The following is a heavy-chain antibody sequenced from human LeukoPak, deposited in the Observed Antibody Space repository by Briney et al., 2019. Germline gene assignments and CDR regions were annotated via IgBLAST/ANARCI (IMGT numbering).Heavy chain of an antibody. V-gene: IGHV3-30-3*01. J-gene: IGHJ4*02. CDR2: ISYDGSNK. D-gene: IGHD3-16*01. CDR1: GFTFSSYA. CDR3: ARDYEDRYFDY. Sequence: PGGPLRLSCAASGFTFSSYAMHWVRQAPGKGLEWVAVISYDGSNKYYADSVKGRFTISRDNSKNTLYLQMNSLRAEDTAVYYCARDYEDRYFDYWGQGTLVTVPS.